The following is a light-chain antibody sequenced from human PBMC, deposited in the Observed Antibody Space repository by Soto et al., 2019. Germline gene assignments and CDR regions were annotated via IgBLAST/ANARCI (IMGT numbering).Light chain of an antibody. CDR1: SNDVGGFNY. CDR3: SSYTTSDTRL. Sequence: QSALTQRACVSGSPGQSVTISCTGTSNDVGGFNYVSWYQQYPGKAPKVIIYDVSNRPSGVSDRFSGSKSGNTATLTISGLQAEDEGDFYCSSYTTSDTRLFGGGTKLTVL. J-gene: IGLJ2*01. V-gene: IGLV2-14*01. CDR2: DVS.